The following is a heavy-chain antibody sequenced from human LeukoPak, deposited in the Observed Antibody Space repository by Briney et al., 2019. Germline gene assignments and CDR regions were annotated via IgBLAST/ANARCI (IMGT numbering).Heavy chain of an antibody. CDR2: ISYDGSNK. V-gene: IGHV3-30*18. CDR3: AKQLYDFWSGYSFYYYYGMDV. CDR1: GFTFSSYG. J-gene: IGHJ6*02. D-gene: IGHD3-3*01. Sequence: GRSLRLSCAASGFTFSSYGMHWVRQAPGKGLEWVAVISYDGSNKYYADSVKGRFTISRDSSKNTLYLQMTSLRAEDTAVYYCAKQLYDFWSGYSFYYYYGMDVWGQGTTVTVSS.